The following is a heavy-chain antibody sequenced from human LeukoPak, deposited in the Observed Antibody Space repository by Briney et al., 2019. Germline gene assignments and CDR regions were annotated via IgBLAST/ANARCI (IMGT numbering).Heavy chain of an antibody. Sequence: PGGSLRLSCAASGFTFDDYAMHWVRQAPGKGLEWVSGISWNSGSIGYADSVKGRFTISRDNAKNSLYLQMNSLRAEETALYYCAKAPGYCSGGSCYAFDYWGQGTLVTVSS. CDR1: GFTFDDYA. CDR3: AKAPGYCSGGSCYAFDY. D-gene: IGHD2-15*01. V-gene: IGHV3-9*01. J-gene: IGHJ4*02. CDR2: ISWNSGSI.